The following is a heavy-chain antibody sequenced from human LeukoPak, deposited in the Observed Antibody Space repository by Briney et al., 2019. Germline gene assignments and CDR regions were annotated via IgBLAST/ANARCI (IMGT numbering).Heavy chain of an antibody. J-gene: IGHJ5*02. CDR1: GFTFSTDS. V-gene: IGHV3-21*01. CDR2: ISSSSIYI. D-gene: IGHD1-1*01. Sequence: GGSLRLSCAASGFTFSTDSMNWVRQAPGRGLEWVSSISSSSIYIHYADSVKGRFTVSRDNAKNSLYLQMNSLRAEDTAVYYCARDQTTYLTTTEYKWFDPWGQGTLVTVSS. CDR3: ARDQTTYLTTTEYKWFDP.